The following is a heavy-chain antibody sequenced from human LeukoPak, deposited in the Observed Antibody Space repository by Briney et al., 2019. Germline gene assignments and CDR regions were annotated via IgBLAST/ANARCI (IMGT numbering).Heavy chain of an antibody. CDR2: IYHSGNT. Sequence: PSETLSLTCAVSGRSISSSSYYWGWIRQPPGKGLEWIGNIYHSGNTYYSPSLKSRVTISVDTSKNHFSLKLSSVTAADTAVYYCARLGSTFDIWGQGTMVTVSS. V-gene: IGHV4-39*02. D-gene: IGHD2-2*01. CDR3: ARLGSTFDI. J-gene: IGHJ3*02. CDR1: GRSISSSSYY.